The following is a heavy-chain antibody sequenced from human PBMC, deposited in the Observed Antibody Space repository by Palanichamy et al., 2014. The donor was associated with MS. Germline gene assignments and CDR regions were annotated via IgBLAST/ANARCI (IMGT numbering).Heavy chain of an antibody. CDR3: AKAGAVTDTAWFDA. CDR2: ISDSGGIT. CDR1: GFTFSSFA. V-gene: IGHV3-23*01. J-gene: IGHJ5*02. D-gene: IGHD4-11*01. Sequence: EVQLLESGGGLVXPGGSLRLSCAASGFTFSSFAMSWVRQAPGKGLEWVSLISDSGGITFYTDSVKGRFTISRDNSKNTLYLQMNSLRAEDTAEYYCAKAGAVTDTAWFDAWGQGTLVTVSS.